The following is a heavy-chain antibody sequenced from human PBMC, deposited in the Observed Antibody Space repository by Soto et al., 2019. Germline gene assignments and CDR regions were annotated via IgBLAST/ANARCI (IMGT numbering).Heavy chain of an antibody. CDR2: INHSGST. V-gene: IGHV4-34*01. CDR1: GGSFSAYY. J-gene: IGHJ4*02. D-gene: IGHD2-8*02. CDR3: ARGQSSLLLDC. Sequence: QVQLQQWGAGLLKPSETLSLTCAVYGGSFSAYYWSWIRQPPGKGLEWIGEINHSGSTHYNPSLKSRVTISVDTSKNQFSLKLSSVTAADTAVYYCARGQSSLLLDCWGQGILVTVSS.